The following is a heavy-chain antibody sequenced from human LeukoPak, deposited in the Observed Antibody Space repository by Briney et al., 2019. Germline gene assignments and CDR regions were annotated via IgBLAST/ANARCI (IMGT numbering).Heavy chain of an antibody. V-gene: IGHV1-2*02. CDR2: INPNSGGT. CDR3: ARDSETYYYGSGSYPHDY. CDR1: GYTFTGYY. Sequence: GASVKVSCKASGYTFTGYYMHWVRQAPGQGLEWMGWINPNSGGTNYAQKFQGRVTMTRDTSISTAYMELSRLRSDDTAVYYCARDSETYYYGSGSYPHDYWGQGTLVTVSS. D-gene: IGHD3-10*01. J-gene: IGHJ4*02.